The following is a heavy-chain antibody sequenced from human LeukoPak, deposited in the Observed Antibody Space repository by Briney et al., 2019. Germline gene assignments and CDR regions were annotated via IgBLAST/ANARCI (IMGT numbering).Heavy chain of an antibody. Sequence: GGSLRLSCAASGFTFSSYAMSWVRQAPGKGLEWVSAISGSGGSTYYTDSVKGRFTISRDNSKNTLYLQMNSLRAEDTAVYYCAKDRGERDGYKDYWGQGTLVTVSS. CDR1: GFTFSSYA. CDR3: AKDRGERDGYKDY. CDR2: ISGSGGST. D-gene: IGHD5-24*01. J-gene: IGHJ4*02. V-gene: IGHV3-23*01.